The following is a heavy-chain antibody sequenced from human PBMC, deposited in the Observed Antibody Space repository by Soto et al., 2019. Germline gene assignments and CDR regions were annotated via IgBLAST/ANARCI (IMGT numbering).Heavy chain of an antibody. J-gene: IGHJ5*02. D-gene: IGHD3-10*01. CDR1: DGSFSVSY. Sequence: SEILSVTCGFYDGSFSVSYWIWIRQPPGKGLEWIGEINHSGSTNYNPSLKSRVTISVDTSKNQFSLKLSSVTAADTAVYYCARGRKGYYGSGSYFRWFDPWGQGTMVTVSS. CDR3: ARGRKGYYGSGSYFRWFDP. V-gene: IGHV4-34*01. CDR2: INHSGST.